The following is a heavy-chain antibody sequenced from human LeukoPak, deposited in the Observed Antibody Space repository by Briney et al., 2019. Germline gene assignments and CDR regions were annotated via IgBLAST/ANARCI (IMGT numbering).Heavy chain of an antibody. CDR3: ARAATIKGYSYGIFDK. CDR2: SHHSGST. CDR1: GGSISSGDFS. Sequence: SETLSLTCTVSGGSISSGDFSWSWIRQPPGKGLEWLGYSHHSGSTSYNPSLKSRVTISVDRSKNQFSLRLSYVAAADTAVYYCARAATIKGYSYGIFDKWGQGTLVTVSS. V-gene: IGHV4-30-2*01. J-gene: IGHJ4*02. D-gene: IGHD5-18*01.